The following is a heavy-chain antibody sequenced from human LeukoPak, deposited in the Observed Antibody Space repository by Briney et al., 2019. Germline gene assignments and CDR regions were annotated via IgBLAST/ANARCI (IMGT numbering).Heavy chain of an antibody. J-gene: IGHJ4*02. V-gene: IGHV1-18*01. Sequence: ASVTVSCKASGYTFTSYGISWVRQAPGQGLEWMGWISAYNGNTNYAQKLQGRVIMTTDTSKSTAYMELRSLRSDDTAVYYCARQGRDYGLPYFDYWGRGTLVSVSS. CDR1: GYTFTSYG. CDR2: ISAYNGNT. CDR3: ARQGRDYGLPYFDY. D-gene: IGHD4-17*01.